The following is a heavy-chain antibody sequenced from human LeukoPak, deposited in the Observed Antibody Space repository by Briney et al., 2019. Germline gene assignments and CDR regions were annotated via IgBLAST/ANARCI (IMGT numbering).Heavy chain of an antibody. J-gene: IGHJ4*02. Sequence: GTSLRLSCAASGFTFTNYGMHWVRQAPGKGLEWVALITYDGYYKYYSDSVKGRFTISSDTSKNTLYLQMNSLRAEDTTVYYCARDLSPVVRASPMGYWGQGTPVTVSS. CDR1: GFTFTNYG. CDR2: ITYDGYYK. CDR3: ARDLSPVVRASPMGY. V-gene: IGHV3-30*03. D-gene: IGHD3-10*01.